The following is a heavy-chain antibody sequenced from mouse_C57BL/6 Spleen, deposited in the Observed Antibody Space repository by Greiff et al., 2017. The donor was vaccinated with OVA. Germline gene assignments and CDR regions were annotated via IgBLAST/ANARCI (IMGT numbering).Heavy chain of an antibody. CDR2: IDPSDSYT. Sequence: VKLSCKASGYTFTSYWMQWVKQRPGQGLEWIGEIDPSDSYTNYNQKFKGKATLTVDTSSSTAYMQLSSLTSEDSAVYYCARGWVYYAMDYWGQGTSVTVSS. CDR1: GYTFTSYW. J-gene: IGHJ4*01. V-gene: IGHV1-50*01. CDR3: ARGWVYYAMDY. D-gene: IGHD2-3*01.